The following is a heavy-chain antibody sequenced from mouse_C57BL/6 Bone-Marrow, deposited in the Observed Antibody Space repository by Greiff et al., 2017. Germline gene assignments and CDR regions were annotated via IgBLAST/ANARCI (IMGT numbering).Heavy chain of an antibody. CDR3: ARGITTASSWGNY. Sequence: EVQLQQSVAELVRPGASVKLSCTASGFNFKNTYMHWVKQRPEQGLEWIGRIDPANGNTKYAPKFQGKATITADKSSNTAYLQLSSLTSEDTAIYYCARGITTASSWGNYWGQGTTLTVSS. J-gene: IGHJ2*01. V-gene: IGHV14-3*01. CDR2: IDPANGNT. D-gene: IGHD1-2*01. CDR1: GFNFKNTY.